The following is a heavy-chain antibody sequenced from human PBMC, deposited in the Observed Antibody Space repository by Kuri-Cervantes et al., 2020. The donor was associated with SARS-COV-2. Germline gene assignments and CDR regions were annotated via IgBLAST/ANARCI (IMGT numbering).Heavy chain of an antibody. Sequence: ASVKVSCKASGYTFTSYDINWVRQATGQGLEWMGWMNPNSGNTGYAQKFQGRVTMTRNTSISTAYMELSSLRSEDTAVYYCASQWLGGYYFDYWGQGTLVTVSS. CDR2: MNPNSGNT. V-gene: IGHV1-8*01. J-gene: IGHJ4*02. D-gene: IGHD6-19*01. CDR1: GYTFTSYD. CDR3: ASQWLGGYYFDY.